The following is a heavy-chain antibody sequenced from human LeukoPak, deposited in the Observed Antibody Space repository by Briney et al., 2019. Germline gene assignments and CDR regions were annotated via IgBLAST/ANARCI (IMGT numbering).Heavy chain of an antibody. Sequence: SETLSLTCAVSGYSISSGYYWSWIRQPAGKGLEWIGRIYTSGSTNYNPSLKSRVTISVDTSKNQFSLKLSSVTAADTAVYYCARDYDFWSGYNYYYYYMDVWGKGTTVTVSS. V-gene: IGHV4-61*02. J-gene: IGHJ6*03. CDR3: ARDYDFWSGYNYYYYYMDV. CDR2: IYTSGST. CDR1: GYSISSGYY. D-gene: IGHD3-3*01.